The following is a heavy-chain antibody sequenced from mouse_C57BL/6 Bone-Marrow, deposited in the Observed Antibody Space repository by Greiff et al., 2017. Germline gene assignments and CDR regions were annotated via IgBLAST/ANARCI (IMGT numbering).Heavy chain of an antibody. Sequence: EVQLQQSGPELVKPGASVKMSCTASGYTFTDYNMHWVKQSHGKSLEWIGYINPNNGGTSYNQKFKGKATLTVNKSSSTAYMELRSLTSEDSAVYYCASGIYYGNPFAYWGQGTLVTVSA. D-gene: IGHD2-1*01. CDR1: GYTFTDYN. CDR3: ASGIYYGNPFAY. CDR2: INPNNGGT. J-gene: IGHJ3*01. V-gene: IGHV1-22*01.